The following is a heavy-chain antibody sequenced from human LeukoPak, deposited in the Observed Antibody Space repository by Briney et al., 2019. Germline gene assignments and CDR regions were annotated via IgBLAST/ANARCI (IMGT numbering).Heavy chain of an antibody. CDR2: IWYDGSNK. Sequence: GGSLRLSCAAPGIPFSSFGMHWLRQAPGKGLEWVAFIWYDGSNKYYADSVKGRFTISRDNSKNTLYLQMNSLTAEDTAVYYCARDGTVTAGPFDPWGGGTLVSVSS. CDR1: GIPFSSFG. D-gene: IGHD4-17*01. V-gene: IGHV3-33*01. J-gene: IGHJ5*02. CDR3: ARDGTVTAGPFDP.